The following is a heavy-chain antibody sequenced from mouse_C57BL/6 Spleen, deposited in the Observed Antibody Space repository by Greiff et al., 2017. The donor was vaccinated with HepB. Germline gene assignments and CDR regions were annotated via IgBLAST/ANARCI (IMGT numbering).Heavy chain of an antibody. CDR3: ARYGAGSAWFAY. CDR2: IRNKANGYTT. Sequence: EVQVVESGGGLVQPGGSLSLSCAASGFTFTDYYMSWVRQPPGKALEWLGFIRNKANGYTTEYSASVKGRFTISRDNSQSILYLQMNALRAEDSATYYCARYGAGSAWFAYWGQGTLVTVSA. D-gene: IGHD4-1*01. V-gene: IGHV7-3*01. CDR1: GFTFTDYY. J-gene: IGHJ3*01.